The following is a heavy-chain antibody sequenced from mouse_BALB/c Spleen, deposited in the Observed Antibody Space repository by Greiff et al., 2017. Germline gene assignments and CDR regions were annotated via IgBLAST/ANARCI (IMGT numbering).Heavy chain of an antibody. V-gene: IGHV1-80*01. CDR3: ATLGRDWFAY. CDR2: IYPGDGDT. J-gene: IGHJ3*01. CDR1: GYAFSSYW. D-gene: IGHD4-1*01. Sequence: QVHVKQSGAELVRPGSSVKISCKASGYAFSSYWMNWVKQRPGQGLEWIGQIYPGDGDTNYNGKFKGKATLTADKSSSTAYMQLSSLTSEDSAVYFCATLGRDWFAYWGQGTLVTVSA.